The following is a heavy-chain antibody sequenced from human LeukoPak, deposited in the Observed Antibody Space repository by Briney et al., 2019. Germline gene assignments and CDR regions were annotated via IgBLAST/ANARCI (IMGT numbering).Heavy chain of an antibody. Sequence: ASVKVSCKASGYTFTGYYMHWVRQAPGQGLEWMGWINPNSGGTNYARKFQGRVTMTRDTSISTAYMELSRLRSDDTAVYYCARDRALSGSYLYYFDYWGQGTLVTVSS. D-gene: IGHD1-26*01. J-gene: IGHJ4*02. V-gene: IGHV1-2*02. CDR2: INPNSGGT. CDR3: ARDRALSGSYLYYFDY. CDR1: GYTFTGYY.